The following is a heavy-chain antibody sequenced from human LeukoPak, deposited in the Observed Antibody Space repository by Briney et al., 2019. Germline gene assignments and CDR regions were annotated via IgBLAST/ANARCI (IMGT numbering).Heavy chain of an antibody. V-gene: IGHV4-59*01. CDR3: ARGLGPPFDY. CDR1: GGSISSYY. D-gene: IGHD3-16*01. J-gene: IGHJ4*02. Sequence: SETLSLTCTVSGGSISSYYWSWIRQPPGKGLEWIGYIYYSGSTNYNPSLKSRVTISVDTSKNQFSLKLSSVTAADTAVYYCARGLGPPFDYWGQGTLVTVSS. CDR2: IYYSGST.